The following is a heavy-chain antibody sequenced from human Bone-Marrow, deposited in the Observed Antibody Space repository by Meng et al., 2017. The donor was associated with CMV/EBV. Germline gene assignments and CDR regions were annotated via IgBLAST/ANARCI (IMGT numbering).Heavy chain of an antibody. J-gene: IGHJ4*02. Sequence: TGFYIHWVRQAPGQGLEWMGWINPDSGGTNYAQKFQGWVTMTRDTSISTAYMELSRLRPDDTAVYYCATGRGYCSSTSCEHSSSSFDYWGQGTLVTVSS. CDR1: TGFY. V-gene: IGHV1-2*04. CDR2: INPDSGGT. CDR3: ATGRGYCSSTSCEHSSSSFDY. D-gene: IGHD2-2*01.